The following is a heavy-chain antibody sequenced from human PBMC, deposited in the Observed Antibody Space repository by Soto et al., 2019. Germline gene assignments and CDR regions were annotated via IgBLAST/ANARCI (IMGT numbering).Heavy chain of an antibody. Sequence: GGSLRLSCAASGFTFSNYWMSWVRQAPGKGLEWVANIKQDGSEKYCVDSVKGRFTISRDNAKNSLYLQMNSPRAEDTAVYYCARDGLYCSGGSCYSASGSFDYWGQGTLVTVSS. J-gene: IGHJ4*02. CDR1: GFTFSNYW. CDR3: ARDGLYCSGGSCYSASGSFDY. D-gene: IGHD2-15*01. V-gene: IGHV3-7*03. CDR2: IKQDGSEK.